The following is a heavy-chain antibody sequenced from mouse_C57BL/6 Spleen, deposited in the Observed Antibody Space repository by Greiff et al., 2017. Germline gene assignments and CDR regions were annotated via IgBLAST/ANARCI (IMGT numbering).Heavy chain of an antibody. Sequence: EVQLVESGGGLVKPGGSLKLSCAASGFTFSDYGMHWVRQAPEKGLEWVAYISSGSSTIYSADTVKGRFTISRDNAKNTLFLQMTSLRSEDTAMFYCARRLGRGDAMDYWGQGASVTVSS. J-gene: IGHJ4*01. V-gene: IGHV5-17*01. D-gene: IGHD4-1*01. CDR1: GFTFSDYG. CDR2: ISSGSSTI. CDR3: ARRLGRGDAMDY.